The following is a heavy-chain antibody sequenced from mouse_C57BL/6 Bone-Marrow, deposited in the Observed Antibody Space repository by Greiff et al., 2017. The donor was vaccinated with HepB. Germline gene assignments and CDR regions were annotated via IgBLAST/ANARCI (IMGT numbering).Heavy chain of an antibody. Sequence: EVKLVESGGGLVKPGGSLKLSCAASGFTFSSYAMSWVRQTPEKRLEWVATISDGGSYTYYPDNVKGRFTISRDNAKNNLYLQMSHLKSEDTAMYYCARGLYYYGDWGQGTLVTVSA. V-gene: IGHV5-4*03. J-gene: IGHJ3*01. CDR2: ISDGGSYT. CDR1: GFTFSSYA. D-gene: IGHD1-1*01. CDR3: ARGLYYYGD.